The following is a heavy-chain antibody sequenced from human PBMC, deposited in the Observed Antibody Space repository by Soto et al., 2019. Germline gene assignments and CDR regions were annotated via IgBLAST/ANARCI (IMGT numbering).Heavy chain of an antibody. V-gene: IGHV3-23*01. CDR1: GFIFENFG. CDR2: ISGSGFRK. CDR3: AKNQGVELVPLATVDWFDP. Sequence: VGSLRLSCAASGFIFENFGMSWVRQAPGKGLEWISSISGSGFRKYYADSVKGRFTISRDNSKSTVYLELNNLSAEDTAVYHCAKNQGVELVPLATVDWFDPWGQGSVVTVSS. D-gene: IGHD1-26*01. J-gene: IGHJ5*02.